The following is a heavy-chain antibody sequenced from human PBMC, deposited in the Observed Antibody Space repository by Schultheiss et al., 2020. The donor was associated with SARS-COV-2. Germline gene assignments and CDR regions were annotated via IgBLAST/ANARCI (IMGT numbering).Heavy chain of an antibody. Sequence: SETLSLTCAVYGGSFSGYYWSWIRQPPGKGLEWIGYIYHSGSTNYNPSLKSRVTISVDTSKNQFSLKLSSVTAADTAVYYCARASGSYHYWGQGTLVTVSS. J-gene: IGHJ4*02. CDR3: ARASGSYHY. CDR1: GGSFSGYY. D-gene: IGHD1-26*01. CDR2: IYHSGST. V-gene: IGHV4-34*01.